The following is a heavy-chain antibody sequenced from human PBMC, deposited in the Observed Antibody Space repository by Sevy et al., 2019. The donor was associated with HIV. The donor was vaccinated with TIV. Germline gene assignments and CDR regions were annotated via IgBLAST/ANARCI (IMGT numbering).Heavy chain of an antibody. D-gene: IGHD3-3*01. CDR3: ARCYDFWSGYYTPDWYFDL. Sequence: GGSLRLSCAASGFTFSTYSMNWVRQAPGRGLEWVSSISSTSNYIYYADSVKGRFTISRDNAKNSLYLQMNSLRAEDTAVFYCARCYDFWSGYYTPDWYFDLWGRGTLVTVSS. CDR1: GFTFSTYS. V-gene: IGHV3-21*01. J-gene: IGHJ2*01. CDR2: ISSTSNYI.